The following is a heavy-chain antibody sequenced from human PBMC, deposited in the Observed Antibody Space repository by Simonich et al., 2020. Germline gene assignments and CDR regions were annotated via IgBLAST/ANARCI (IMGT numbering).Heavy chain of an antibody. V-gene: IGHV1-2*02. CDR2: TNPNSGGT. J-gene: IGHJ1*01. CDR1: GYTFTGYY. CDR3: ARSHIAAAGTGYFQH. D-gene: IGHD6-13*01. Sequence: QVQLVQSGAEVKKPGASVKVSCKASGYTFTGYYMHWGRQAPGQGLEGMRWTNPNSGGTNDAQKFQGRVTMTRDTSISTAYMELSRLRSDDTAVYYCARSHIAAAGTGYFQHCGQGTLVTVSS.